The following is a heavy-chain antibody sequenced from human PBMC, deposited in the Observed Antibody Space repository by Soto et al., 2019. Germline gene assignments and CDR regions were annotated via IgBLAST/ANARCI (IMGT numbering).Heavy chain of an antibody. V-gene: IGHV4-39*01. CDR1: GGSISSGLYY. J-gene: IGHJ3*02. D-gene: IGHD2-15*01. CDR2: IYSRGST. CDR3: ARGPRNQGYCSGGSCYSRYRNAFDI. Sequence: PSETLSLTCTVSGGSISSGLYYSPWIRQHPGKGLEWIGYIYSRGSTYYNPSLKSRVTIAVDTSKDQFSLKLSSVTAADTAVYYCARGPRNQGYCSGGSCYSRYRNAFDIWGQGTMVTVSS.